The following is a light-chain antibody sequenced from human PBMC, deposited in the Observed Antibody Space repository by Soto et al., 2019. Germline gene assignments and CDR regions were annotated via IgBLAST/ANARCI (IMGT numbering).Light chain of an antibody. J-gene: IGKJ5*01. CDR3: QQRSNWPPIT. Sequence: EIVLTQSPATLSLSPGGRATLSCRASQSVSTYLAWYQQKPGQAPRLLIYDASNRATGIPARFSGSGSGTDFTLTISSLEPEDSAVYYCQQRSNWPPITFGQGTRLEIK. CDR1: QSVSTY. CDR2: DAS. V-gene: IGKV3-11*01.